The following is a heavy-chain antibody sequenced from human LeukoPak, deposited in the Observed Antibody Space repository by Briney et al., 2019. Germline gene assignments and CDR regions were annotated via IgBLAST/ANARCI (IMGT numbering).Heavy chain of an antibody. D-gene: IGHD3-3*01. Sequence: SETLSLTCTVSGGSISSYYWSWIRQPPGKGLEWIGYTYYSGSTNYNSSLKSRVTISVDTSKNQFSLKLSSVTAADTAVYYCARVPIGGVVMAWAFDIWGQGTMVTVSS. CDR3: ARVPIGGVVMAWAFDI. V-gene: IGHV4-59*01. J-gene: IGHJ3*02. CDR1: GGSISSYY. CDR2: TYYSGST.